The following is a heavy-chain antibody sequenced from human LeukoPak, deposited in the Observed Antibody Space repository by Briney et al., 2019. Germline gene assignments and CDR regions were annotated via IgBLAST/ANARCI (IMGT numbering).Heavy chain of an antibody. J-gene: IGHJ4*02. CDR3: ARDRYSSGWHYGFDY. CDR2: ISYDGSNK. Sequence: PGRSLRLSCAASGFTFSSYAMHWVRQAPGKGLEWVAVISYDGSNKYYADSVKGRFTISRDDSKNTLYLQMNSLRAEDTAVYYCARDRYSSGWHYGFDYWGQGTLVTVSS. D-gene: IGHD6-19*01. V-gene: IGHV3-30*04. CDR1: GFTFSSYA.